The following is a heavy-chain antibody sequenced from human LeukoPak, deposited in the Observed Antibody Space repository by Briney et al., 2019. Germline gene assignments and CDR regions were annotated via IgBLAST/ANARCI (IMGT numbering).Heavy chain of an antibody. CDR1: GYSFTSYW. Sequence: GESLKISCKGSGYSFTSYWIGWVRQMPGKGLEWMGIIYPGDSDTRYSPSFQGQVTISADKSISTAYLQWSSLKASDTAMYYCARTMRDGYIYYYYYMDVWGKGTTVTISS. J-gene: IGHJ6*03. V-gene: IGHV5-51*01. D-gene: IGHD5-24*01. CDR2: IYPGDSDT. CDR3: ARTMRDGYIYYYYYMDV.